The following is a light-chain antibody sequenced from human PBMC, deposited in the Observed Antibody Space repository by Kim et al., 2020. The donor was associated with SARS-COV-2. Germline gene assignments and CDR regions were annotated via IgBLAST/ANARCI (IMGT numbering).Light chain of an antibody. CDR1: QSVSSK. J-gene: IGKJ1*01. Sequence: SPGETATLSCRDSQSVSSKVAWYQQKAGQAPRLLIYDASTRATGIPARFSGSGSGTDFTLTISSLQSEDLAVYHCQQYDDWPPWTFGQGTKVDIK. CDR2: DAS. V-gene: IGKV3-15*01. CDR3: QQYDDWPPWT.